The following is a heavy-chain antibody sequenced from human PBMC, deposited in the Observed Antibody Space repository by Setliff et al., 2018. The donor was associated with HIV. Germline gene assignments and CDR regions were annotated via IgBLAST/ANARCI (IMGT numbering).Heavy chain of an antibody. J-gene: IGHJ3*02. Sequence: ASVKVSCKASGYTFTSHGISWVRQAPGQGLEWMGWISTYNDNTNYAQKLQGRVNMTTETSTSTAYMELRSLRTDDTAVYYCARHDGLRSVHGAFDIWGQGTMVTVSS. CDR1: GYTFTSHG. CDR2: ISTYNDNT. V-gene: IGHV1-18*01. D-gene: IGHD4-17*01. CDR3: ARHDGLRSVHGAFDI.